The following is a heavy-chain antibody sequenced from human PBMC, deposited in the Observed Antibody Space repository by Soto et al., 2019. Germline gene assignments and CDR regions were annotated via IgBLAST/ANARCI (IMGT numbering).Heavy chain of an antibody. CDR3: AKEQNPGIWGAFDI. J-gene: IGHJ3*02. V-gene: IGHV3-23*01. D-gene: IGHD3-10*01. CDR2: ISGSGDST. Sequence: GGSLRLSCAASGFTITSYAMGWVRQAPGKGLEWVSAISGSGDSTYYADSVKGRFTISRDNSKNTLYLQMNSLRAEDTAVYYCAKEQNPGIWGAFDIWGQGTMVTVSS. CDR1: GFTITSYA.